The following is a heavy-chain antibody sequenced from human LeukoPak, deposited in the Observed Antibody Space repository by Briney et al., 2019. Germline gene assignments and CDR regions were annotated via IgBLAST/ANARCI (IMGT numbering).Heavy chain of an antibody. CDR2: INHSGST. CDR3: ARGRRVVGFDY. D-gene: IGHD6-6*01. J-gene: IGHJ4*02. V-gene: IGHV4-34*01. Sequence: RPSETLSLTCAVYGGSFSGYYWSWIRQPPGKGLEWIGEINHSGSTNYNPSLKSRVTISVDTSKNQFSLKLSSVTAADTAVHYCARGRRVVGFDYWGQGTLVTVSS. CDR1: GGSFSGYY.